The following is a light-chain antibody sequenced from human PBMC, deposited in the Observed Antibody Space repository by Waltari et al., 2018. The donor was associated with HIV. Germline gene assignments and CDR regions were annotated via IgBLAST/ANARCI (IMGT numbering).Light chain of an antibody. V-gene: IGLV2-23*01. J-gene: IGLJ3*02. Sequence: TQPASVSGSLGQSITISCTGRTSDFGTYKLVSWYQQHPGKAPKLIIYEDNRWPSGISTRFSASKSGNTASLTVCPDYYCSSYEGDAIVFGGGTELTVL. CDR2: EDN. CDR1: TSDFGTYKL. CDR3: IV.